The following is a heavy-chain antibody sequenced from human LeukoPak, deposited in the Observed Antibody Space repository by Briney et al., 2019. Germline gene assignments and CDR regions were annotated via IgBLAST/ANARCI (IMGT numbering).Heavy chain of an antibody. Sequence: KPSETLSLTCTVSGYSISSGYYWGWIRQPPGKGLEWIGSIYHSGSTYYNPSLKSRVTISVDTSKNQFSLRLSSVTAADTAVYYCARQLELESDWFDPWGQGTLVTVSS. CDR2: IYHSGST. CDR3: ARQLELESDWFDP. D-gene: IGHD1-1*01. J-gene: IGHJ5*02. CDR1: GYSISSGYY. V-gene: IGHV4-38-2*02.